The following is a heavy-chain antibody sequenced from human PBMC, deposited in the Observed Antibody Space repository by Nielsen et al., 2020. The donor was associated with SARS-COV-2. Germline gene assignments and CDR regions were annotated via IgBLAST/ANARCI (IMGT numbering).Heavy chain of an antibody. CDR2: IYSGGST. V-gene: IGHV3-66*01. Sequence: GESLKISCAASGFTVSSNYMSWVRQAPGKGLEWVSVIYSGGSTYYADSVKGRFTISRDNSKNTLYLQMNSLRAEDTAVYYCAKDSGIAVAGTSPFDYWGQGTLVTVSS. CDR3: AKDSGIAVAGTSPFDY. J-gene: IGHJ4*02. CDR1: GFTVSSNY. D-gene: IGHD6-19*01.